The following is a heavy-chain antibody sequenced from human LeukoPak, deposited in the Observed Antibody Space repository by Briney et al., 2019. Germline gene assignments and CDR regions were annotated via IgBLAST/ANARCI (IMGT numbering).Heavy chain of an antibody. D-gene: IGHD2-2*01. CDR1: GGSISSHY. Sequence: SETLSLTCTVSGGSISSHYWSWIRQPPGKGLEWIGYIYYSGSTSYNPSLKSRVTISVDTSKNQFSLKLSSVTAADTAVYYCARVGVGEFARDCSSTSCYRATYYMDVWGKGTTVTVSS. CDR2: IYYSGST. CDR3: ARVGVGEFARDCSSTSCYRATYYMDV. J-gene: IGHJ6*03. V-gene: IGHV4-59*11.